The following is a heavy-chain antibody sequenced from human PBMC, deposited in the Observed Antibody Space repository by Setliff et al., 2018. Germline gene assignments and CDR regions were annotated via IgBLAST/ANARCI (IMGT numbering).Heavy chain of an antibody. CDR3: GRAGVAAADRKGLLDH. J-gene: IGHJ4*02. V-gene: IGHV1-46*01. CDR2: IHTGGGSA. CDR1: GYSFTGYY. Sequence: ASVKVSCKTSGYSFTGYYMHWVRQAPGQGLEWMGIIHTGGGSASYAQKFQGRVTMTSDTSTRTVYLDLSGLTSEDTAVYYCGRAGVAAADRKGLLDHWGQGTLVTVSS. D-gene: IGHD6-13*01.